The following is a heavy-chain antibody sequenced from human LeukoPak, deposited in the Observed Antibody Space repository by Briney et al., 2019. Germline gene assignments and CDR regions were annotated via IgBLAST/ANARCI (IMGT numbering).Heavy chain of an antibody. D-gene: IGHD3-10*01. Sequence: PGGSLRLSCAASGFTFSSYGMSWVRQAPGKGLEWVSAISGSGGSTYYADSVKGRFTISRDNSKNTLYLQMNSLRAEDTAVYYCAKICPRGSGSYYRCSDEFDYWGQGTLVTVSS. V-gene: IGHV3-23*01. CDR2: ISGSGGST. CDR1: GFTFSSYG. J-gene: IGHJ4*02. CDR3: AKICPRGSGSYYRCSDEFDY.